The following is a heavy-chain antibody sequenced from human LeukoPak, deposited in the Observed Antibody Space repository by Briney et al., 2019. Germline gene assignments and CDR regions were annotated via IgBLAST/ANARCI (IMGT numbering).Heavy chain of an antibody. V-gene: IGHV3-74*01. Sequence: PGGSLRPSCAASGFTFSSYWMHWVRQAPGKGLVWVSRINSDGSSTSYADSVKGRFTISRDNSKNTLYLQMNSLRAEDTAVYYCAKDLDFWSGYYGYWGQGTLVTVSS. CDR1: GFTFSSYW. CDR3: AKDLDFWSGYYGY. CDR2: INSDGSST. J-gene: IGHJ4*02. D-gene: IGHD3-3*01.